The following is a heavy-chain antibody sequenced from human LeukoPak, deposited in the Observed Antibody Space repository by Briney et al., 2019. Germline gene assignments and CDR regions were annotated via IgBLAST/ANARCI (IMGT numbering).Heavy chain of an antibody. CDR2: IYYSGST. V-gene: IGHV4-39*01. CDR3: ARGSVVGYTY. Sequence: SETLSLTCTVSGGSISSSSYYWGWIRQPPGKGLEWIGSIYYSGSTYYNPSLKSRVTISVDTSKNQFSLKLSSVTAADTAVYYCARGSVVGYTYWGQGTLVTVSS. CDR1: GGSISSSSYY. D-gene: IGHD5-24*01. J-gene: IGHJ4*02.